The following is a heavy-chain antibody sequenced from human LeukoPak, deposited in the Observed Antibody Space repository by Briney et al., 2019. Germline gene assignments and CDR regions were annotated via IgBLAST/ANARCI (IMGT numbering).Heavy chain of an antibody. CDR1: GGSFSAFH. CDR3: ASRPFLYGFRTYFDN. CDR2: MKQSGTP. J-gene: IGHJ4*02. D-gene: IGHD3-10*01. Sequence: SETLSLTCAVYGGSFSAFHWNWIRQSPAKGLEWLGEMKQSGTPRYNPSLQGRVTISVDKSKNQFSLNVRSVTAADTAVYYCASRPFLYGFRTYFDNWAQGTLSPSPQ. V-gene: IGHV4-34*01.